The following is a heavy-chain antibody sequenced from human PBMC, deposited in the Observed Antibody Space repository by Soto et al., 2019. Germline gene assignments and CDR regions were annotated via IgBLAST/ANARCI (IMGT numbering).Heavy chain of an antibody. CDR2: VYSSGTT. D-gene: IGHD3-10*01. CDR3: ARRIYGSGTD. Sequence: QLQVQESGPGLVKPSETLSLTCTVSGDSISSSKYYWGWIRQPPGKGLEWIGTVYSSGTTYYNPSLKSRVNISGDTSKNQLSLTLDSVTATDTAVYYCARRIYGSGTDWGQGTLVTVSS. V-gene: IGHV4-39*01. J-gene: IGHJ4*02. CDR1: GDSISSSKYY.